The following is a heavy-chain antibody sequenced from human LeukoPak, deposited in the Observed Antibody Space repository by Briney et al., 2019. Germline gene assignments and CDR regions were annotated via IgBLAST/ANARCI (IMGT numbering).Heavy chain of an antibody. J-gene: IGHJ4*02. Sequence: SVKVSCKASGYTFTSYGISWVRQAPGQGLEGMGWISAYNGNTNYAQKLQGRVTMTTDTSTSTAYMELRSLRSDDTAVYYCARSQGDYYDSSGYNDYWGQGTLVTVSS. CDR3: ARSQGDYYDSSGYNDY. D-gene: IGHD3-22*01. CDR2: ISAYNGNT. CDR1: GYTFTSYG. V-gene: IGHV1-18*01.